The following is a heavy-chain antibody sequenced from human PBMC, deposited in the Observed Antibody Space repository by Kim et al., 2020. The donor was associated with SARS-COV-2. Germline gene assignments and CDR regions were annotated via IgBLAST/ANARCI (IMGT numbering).Heavy chain of an antibody. CDR3: ARRSGSFDCADY. V-gene: IGHV1-2*06. CDR2: IHPNRGTT. CDR1: GYTFTLYY. Sequence: ASVKVSCKASGYTFTLYYIYWVRQAPGQGLEWMGRIHPNRGTTDYPQKFQGRVTMTINTSITTAYMELSTLRSDDTAIYYCARRSGSFDCADYWGQGTLV. D-gene: IGHD3-10*01. J-gene: IGHJ4*02.